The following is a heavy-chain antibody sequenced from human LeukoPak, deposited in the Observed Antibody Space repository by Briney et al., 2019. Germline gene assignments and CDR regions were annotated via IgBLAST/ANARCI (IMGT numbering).Heavy chain of an antibody. V-gene: IGHV3-23*01. CDR3: AEGASSGWTPLDY. Sequence: GGSLRLSCAASGFTFSSYAMSWVRQAPGKGLEWVSAISGSGGSTYYADSVKGRFTISRDNSKNTLCLQMNSLRAEDTAVYYCAEGASSGWTPLDYWGQGTLVTVSP. J-gene: IGHJ4*02. D-gene: IGHD6-19*01. CDR1: GFTFSSYA. CDR2: ISGSGGST.